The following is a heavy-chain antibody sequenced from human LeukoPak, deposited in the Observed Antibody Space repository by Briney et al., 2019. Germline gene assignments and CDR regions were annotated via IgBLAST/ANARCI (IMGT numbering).Heavy chain of an antibody. CDR1: GFTFRSYA. J-gene: IGHJ2*01. CDR2: ITATDGRT. D-gene: IGHD7-27*01. CDR3: ATSWGSAWWYFDL. V-gene: IGHV3-23*01. Sequence: PGGSLRLSCAASGFTFRSYAMSWVRQAPGXGLQWVSSITATDGRTYYAASVKGRFTISRDNSKSTLFLQMNSLRAEDTAVYYCATSWGSAWWYFDLWGRGTLVTVSS.